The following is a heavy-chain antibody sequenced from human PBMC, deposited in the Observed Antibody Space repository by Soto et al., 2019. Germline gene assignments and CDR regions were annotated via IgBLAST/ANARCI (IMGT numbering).Heavy chain of an antibody. J-gene: IGHJ3*02. V-gene: IGHV1-2*04. CDR3: ARDQGSGGSCYDI. CDR1: GYTFTGYY. CDR2: INPNRGGT. D-gene: IGHD2-15*01. Sequence: ASVRVSSEAPGYTFTGYYMYCGRPAPGQGLEWMGWINPNRGGTNYAQKFQGWVTMTRDTSISTAYMELSRLRSDDTAVYYCARDQGSGGSCYDIWGQGTMVTVS.